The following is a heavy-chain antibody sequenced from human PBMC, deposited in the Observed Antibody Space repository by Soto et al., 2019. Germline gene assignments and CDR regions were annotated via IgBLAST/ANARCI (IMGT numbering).Heavy chain of an antibody. J-gene: IGHJ3*02. Sequence: PSETLSLTCTVSGGSISSYYWSRIRQPPGKGLEWIGYIYYSGSTNYNPSLKSRVTISVDTSKNQFSLKLSSVTAADTAVYYCARVEGYCSGGSCYFDAFDIWGQGTMVTVSS. D-gene: IGHD2-15*01. V-gene: IGHV4-59*01. CDR3: ARVEGYCSGGSCYFDAFDI. CDR2: IYYSGST. CDR1: GGSISSYY.